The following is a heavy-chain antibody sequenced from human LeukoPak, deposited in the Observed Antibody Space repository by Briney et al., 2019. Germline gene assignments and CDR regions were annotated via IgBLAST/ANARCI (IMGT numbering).Heavy chain of an antibody. Sequence: ASVKVSCKASGYTFTSYYMHWVRQAPGQGLEWMGIINPSGGSTSYAQKFQGRVTMTRDTSTSTVYMELSSLRSEDTAVYYCARVSARWGRKAVAGTGFDYWGQGTPVTVSS. CDR1: GYTFTSYY. CDR2: INPSGGST. V-gene: IGHV1-46*01. CDR3: ARVSARWGRKAVAGTGFDY. D-gene: IGHD6-19*01. J-gene: IGHJ4*02.